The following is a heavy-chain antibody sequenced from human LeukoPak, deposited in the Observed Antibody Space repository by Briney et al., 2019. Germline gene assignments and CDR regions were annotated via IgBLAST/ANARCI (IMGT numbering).Heavy chain of an antibody. CDR2: IIPILGIA. J-gene: IGHJ6*03. CDR1: GGTFSSYA. CDR3: ARYPPDEAVPYHMDV. V-gene: IGHV1-69*04. Sequence: SVKVSCKASGGTFSSYAISWVRQAPGQGLEWMGRIIPILGIADYAQKFQGRVTITADESTSTAYMELSSLRSEDTAVYYCARYPPDEAVPYHMDVWGKGTTVTVSS.